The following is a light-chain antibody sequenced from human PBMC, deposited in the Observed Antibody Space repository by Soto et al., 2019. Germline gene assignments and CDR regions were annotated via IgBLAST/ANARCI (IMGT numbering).Light chain of an antibody. CDR3: QQYYSTPWT. CDR1: QSVLYRSNNHNY. CDR2: WAS. V-gene: IGKV4-1*01. J-gene: IGKJ1*01. Sequence: DIVMTHSPESLGVSLGESATINCKSNQSVLYRSNNHNYLAWYQQKPGQPPRLLIYWASTRESGVPDRFSGSGSGTDFTLTISSLQAEDVAVYYCQQYYSTPWTFGQGTKVDIK.